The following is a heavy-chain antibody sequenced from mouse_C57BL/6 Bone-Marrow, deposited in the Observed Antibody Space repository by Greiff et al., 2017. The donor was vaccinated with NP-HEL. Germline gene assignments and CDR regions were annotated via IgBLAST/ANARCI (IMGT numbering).Heavy chain of an antibody. CDR3: ARLGGYPYYFDY. CDR2: IDPSDSYT. CDR1: GYTFTSYW. D-gene: IGHD2-2*01. Sequence: QVQLQQPGAELVMPGASVKLSCKASGYTFTSYWMHWVKPRPGQGLEWIGEIDPSDSYTNYNQKFKGQSTLTVDKSSSTAYMQLSSLTSEDSAVYYCARLGGYPYYFDYWGQGTTLTVSS. V-gene: IGHV1-69*01. J-gene: IGHJ2*01.